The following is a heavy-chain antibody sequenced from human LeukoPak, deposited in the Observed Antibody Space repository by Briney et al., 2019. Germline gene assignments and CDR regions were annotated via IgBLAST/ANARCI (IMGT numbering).Heavy chain of an antibody. D-gene: IGHD2-15*01. CDR2: IIPIVGIA. Sequence: EASVKVSCKASGGTFSSYTISWVRQAPGQGREWRGRIIPIVGIANYAQKFQGRVTITADKSTSTAYMELSSLRSEDTAVYYCARDLDVVVVAAMGPFNFQHWGQGTLVTVSS. CDR1: GGTFSSYT. V-gene: IGHV1-69*04. CDR3: ARDLDVVVVAAMGPFNFQH. J-gene: IGHJ1*01.